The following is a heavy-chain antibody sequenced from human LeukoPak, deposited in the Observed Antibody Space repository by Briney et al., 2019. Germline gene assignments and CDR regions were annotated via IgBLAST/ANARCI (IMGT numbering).Heavy chain of an antibody. V-gene: IGHV3-53*01. CDR3: ARVGDGYNNDAFDI. CDR2: IYSGGST. CDR1: GFTVSSNY. Sequence: GGSLRLSCAASGFTVSSNYMSWVRQAPGKGLEWVSVIYSGGSTYYADSVKGRFTISRDNSKNTLYLQMNSRRAEDTAVYYCARVGDGYNNDAFDIWGQGTMVTVSS. J-gene: IGHJ3*02. D-gene: IGHD3-9*01.